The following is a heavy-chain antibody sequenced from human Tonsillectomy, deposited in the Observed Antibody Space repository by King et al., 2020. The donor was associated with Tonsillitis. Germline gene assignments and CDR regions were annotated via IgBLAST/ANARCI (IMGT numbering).Heavy chain of an antibody. D-gene: IGHD1-26*01. J-gene: IGHJ3*02. Sequence: EVQLVESGGGLVQPGGSLRLSCSASGFTFSSYAMHWVRQAPGKGLEYVAAISSNGGSTYYADSVKGRFTISRDNSKTALYLQMSRLRAEDTAVYYCVKGWGLLAVFDIWGQGTMVTVSS. CDR1: GFTFSSYA. CDR3: VKGWGLLAVFDI. CDR2: ISSNGGST. V-gene: IGHV3-64D*06.